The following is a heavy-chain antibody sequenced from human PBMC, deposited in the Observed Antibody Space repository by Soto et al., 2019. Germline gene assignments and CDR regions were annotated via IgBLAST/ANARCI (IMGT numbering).Heavy chain of an antibody. D-gene: IGHD7-27*01. J-gene: IGHJ3*01. Sequence: QLQLQESGSGLVKPSQTLSLICTVSGGSIISDDYSWTWIRQPPGKGLEWIGYIYHTGSAYQNPSLXXRXTPXQDRSKNQFSRRLNSVTAADTAKYYRARQSSGVDVWGQGTMGTASS. V-gene: IGHV4-30-2*01. CDR3: ARQSSGVDV. CDR2: IYHTGSA. CDR1: GGSIISDDYS.